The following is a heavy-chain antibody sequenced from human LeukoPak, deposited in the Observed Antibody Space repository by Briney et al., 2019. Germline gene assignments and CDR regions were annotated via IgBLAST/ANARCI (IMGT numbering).Heavy chain of an antibody. Sequence: GGSLRLSCAASGFTVSSNDMSWVRQAPGKGLEWVSVIYSSGRTFYADSVKGRFTISRDNSKNTLYLQMNSLRAEDTAVYYCAIYDSSGYYNYWGQGTLVTVSS. D-gene: IGHD3-22*01. CDR2: IYSSGRT. CDR1: GFTVSSND. J-gene: IGHJ4*02. V-gene: IGHV3-53*01. CDR3: AIYDSSGYYNY.